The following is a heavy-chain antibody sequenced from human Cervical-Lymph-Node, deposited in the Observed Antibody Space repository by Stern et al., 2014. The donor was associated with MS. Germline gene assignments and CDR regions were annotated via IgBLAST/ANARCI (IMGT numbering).Heavy chain of an antibody. CDR2: IWYDGSNP. CDR3: ASAYSSSHYYFDY. V-gene: IGHV3-33*01. CDR1: GFSFRRYA. Sequence: VQLVESGGGVVQPGRSLRLSCAASGFSFRRYAMHWVRQAPGKGLAWVALIWYDGSNPYYAASVTGRFTISRDNFKNTLYLQMNSLRAEDTAVYYCASAYSSSHYYFDYWGQGTLVTVSS. J-gene: IGHJ4*02. D-gene: IGHD6-13*01.